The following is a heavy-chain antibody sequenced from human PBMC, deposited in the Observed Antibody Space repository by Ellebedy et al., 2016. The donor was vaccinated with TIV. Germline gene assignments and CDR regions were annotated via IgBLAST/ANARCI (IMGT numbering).Heavy chain of an antibody. V-gene: IGHV3-21*01. CDR2: ISSGSEFI. J-gene: IGHJ4*02. Sequence: GESLKISXAASGFTFSDYWMTWVRQAPGKGLEWVSYISSGSEFIYYADSVKGRFTISRDNTKNSLYLQMNSLRAEDTAVYYCARDDLGTFVVVPPDSGYEVGPGYWGQGTLVTVSS. D-gene: IGHD2-2*01. CDR1: GFTFSDYW. CDR3: ARDDLGTFVVVPPDSGYEVGPGY.